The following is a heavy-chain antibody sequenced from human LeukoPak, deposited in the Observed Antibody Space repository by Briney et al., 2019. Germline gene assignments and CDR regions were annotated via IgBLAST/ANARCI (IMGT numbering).Heavy chain of an antibody. D-gene: IGHD1-26*01. CDR3: ARVGSYYGGLAFDY. CDR2: IRYDGSNK. J-gene: IGHJ4*02. CDR1: GFTFSSYG. Sequence: GGSLRLSCAASGFTFSSYGMHWVRQAPGKGLEWVAFIRYDGSNKYYADSVKGRFTISRDNAKNSLYLQMNSLRAEDTAVYYCARVGSYYGGLAFDYWGQGTLVTVSS. V-gene: IGHV3-30*02.